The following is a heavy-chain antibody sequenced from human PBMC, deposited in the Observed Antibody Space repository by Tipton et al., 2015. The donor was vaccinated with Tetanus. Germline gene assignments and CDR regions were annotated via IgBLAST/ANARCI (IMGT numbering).Heavy chain of an antibody. CDR3: ARLSSSANDAHAFDI. J-gene: IGHJ3*02. D-gene: IGHD3-22*01. Sequence: GLVKPSQTLTVTCAISGDSVSSNSAGWHWIRQSPSRGLEWLGRTYYRSKWFNDYAVSVKSRITINADASKNQFSLKVSSVTAADTAVYYCARLSSSANDAHAFDIWGQGTMVTVSS. CDR1: GDSVSSNSAG. V-gene: IGHV6-1*01. CDR2: TYYRSKWFN.